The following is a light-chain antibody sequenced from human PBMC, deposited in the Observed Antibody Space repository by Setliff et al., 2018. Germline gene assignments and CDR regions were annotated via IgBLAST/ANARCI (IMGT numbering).Light chain of an antibody. CDR1: SSDVGGYNY. J-gene: IGLJ1*01. CDR3: CSYACGSYV. CDR2: DVS. Sequence: QSVLTQPRSVSGSPGQSVTISCTGTSSDVGGYNYVSWYQQNPGQAPEPMIHDVSKRPSGVPDRSSGSKSGDTASLTISGLQAEDEADYYCCSYACGSYVFGSGTKVTVL. V-gene: IGLV2-11*01.